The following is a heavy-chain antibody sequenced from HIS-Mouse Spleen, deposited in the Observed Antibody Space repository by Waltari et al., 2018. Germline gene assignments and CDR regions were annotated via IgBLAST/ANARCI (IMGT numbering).Heavy chain of an antibody. Sequence: QVQLVESGGGVVQPGRSLRLSCAASGFTFSSYGMHWVRQAPGKGRELVAVISYDGSNKYYADSVKGRFTISRDNSKNTLYLQMNSLRAEDTAVYYCAKASSGWLDYWGQGTLVTVSS. V-gene: IGHV3-30*18. J-gene: IGHJ4*02. D-gene: IGHD6-19*01. CDR3: AKASSGWLDY. CDR2: ISYDGSNK. CDR1: GFTFSSYG.